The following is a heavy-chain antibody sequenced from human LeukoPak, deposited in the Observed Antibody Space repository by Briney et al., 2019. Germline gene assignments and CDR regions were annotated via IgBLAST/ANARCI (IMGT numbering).Heavy chain of an antibody. J-gene: IGHJ4*02. CDR1: GFTFSSYS. D-gene: IGHD3-16*01. Sequence: GGSLRLSCAASGFTFSSYSMNWVRQAPGKGLEWVSYISSSSSTIYCADSVKGRFTISRDNAKNSLYLQMNSLRAEDTAVYYCARDAGSYDFDYWGQGTLVTVSS. V-gene: IGHV3-48*01. CDR3: ARDAGSYDFDY. CDR2: ISSSSSTI.